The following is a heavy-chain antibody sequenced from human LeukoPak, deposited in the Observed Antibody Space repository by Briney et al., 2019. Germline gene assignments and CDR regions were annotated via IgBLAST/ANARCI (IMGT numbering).Heavy chain of an antibody. Sequence: PGRSLRLSCAASGFTFSNYGMHWVRQAPGKGLEWVAVISYDGSNKYYADSVKGRFTISRDNSKNTLYLQMNSLRAEDTAVYYCAREGWLRCFDYWGQGTLVTVSS. D-gene: IGHD3-16*01. CDR3: AREGWLRCFDY. CDR1: GFTFSNYG. J-gene: IGHJ4*02. CDR2: ISYDGSNK. V-gene: IGHV3-30*03.